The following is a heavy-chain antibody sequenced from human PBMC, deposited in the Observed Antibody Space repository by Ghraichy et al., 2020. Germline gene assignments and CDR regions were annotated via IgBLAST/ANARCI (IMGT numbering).Heavy chain of an antibody. Sequence: GESLNISCAASGFTFSSYSMNWVRQAPGKGLEWVSYISSSSSTIYYADSVKGRFTISRDNAKNSLYLQMNSLRDEDTAVYYCARDRDYYDSSGYYSWFDPWGQGTLVTVSS. D-gene: IGHD3-22*01. CDR2: ISSSSSTI. V-gene: IGHV3-48*02. CDR1: GFTFSSYS. CDR3: ARDRDYYDSSGYYSWFDP. J-gene: IGHJ5*02.